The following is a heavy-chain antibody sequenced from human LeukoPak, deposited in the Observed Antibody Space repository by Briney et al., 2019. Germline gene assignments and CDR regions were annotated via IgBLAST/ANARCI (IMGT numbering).Heavy chain of an antibody. CDR3: ARDGPGIAAAAPRY. Sequence: GRSLRLSCAASGFTFSSYGMHWVRQAPGKGLEWVAVISYDGSNKYYTDSVKGRFTISRDNSKNTLYLQMNGLRAEDTAVYYCARDGPGIAAAAPRYWAEGTLVTVSS. J-gene: IGHJ4*02. CDR1: GFTFSSYG. D-gene: IGHD6-13*01. V-gene: IGHV3-30*03. CDR2: ISYDGSNK.